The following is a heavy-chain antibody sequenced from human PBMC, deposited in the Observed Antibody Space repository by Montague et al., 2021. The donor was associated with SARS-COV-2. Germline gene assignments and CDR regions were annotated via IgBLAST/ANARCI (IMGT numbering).Heavy chain of an antibody. Sequence: SETLPLTCAVSDGSMSRSNWWSWVRQPPGKGLEWIGEIYHGELSFSGATHYNPSFESRVTISVDKSKNQLSLTLMSMTAADSAVYYCARQPGGYVGIDHWGQGALVTVSS. D-gene: IGHD6-13*01. CDR2: IYHGELSFSGAT. V-gene: IGHV4-4*02. CDR3: ARQPGGYVGIDH. CDR1: DGSMSRSNW. J-gene: IGHJ4*02.